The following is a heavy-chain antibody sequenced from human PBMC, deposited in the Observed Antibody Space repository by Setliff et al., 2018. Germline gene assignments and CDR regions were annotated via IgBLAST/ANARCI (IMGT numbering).Heavy chain of an antibody. CDR2: IYTGGST. CDR3: ARGVPGSYCSGGSCYGPVVNWFDP. V-gene: IGHV4-4*08. D-gene: IGHD2-15*01. CDR1: GASINRDY. J-gene: IGHJ5*02. Sequence: SETLSLTCSVSGASINRDYWSWIRQPPGKTLEWIGYIYTGGSTTYNPSLKSRVTISVDTSKNQFSLKLSSVIAADTAVYYCARGVPGSYCSGGSCYGPVVNWFDPWGQGTLVTVSS.